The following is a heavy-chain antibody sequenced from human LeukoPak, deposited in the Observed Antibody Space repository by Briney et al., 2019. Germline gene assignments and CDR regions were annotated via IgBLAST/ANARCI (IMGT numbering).Heavy chain of an antibody. CDR2: INSGSGGST. V-gene: IGHV3-23*01. D-gene: IGHD2-15*01. J-gene: IGHJ4*02. CDR1: GFTFRNCG. Sequence: LTGGSLRLSCAASGFTFRNCGMGWVRQAPGKGLEWVSGINSGSGGSTYYADSVKGRFTISRDNSRSTLYLQMNSLRAEDTALYYCAGRSGYSPYYFDYWGQGILVTVSS. CDR3: AGRSGYSPYYFDY.